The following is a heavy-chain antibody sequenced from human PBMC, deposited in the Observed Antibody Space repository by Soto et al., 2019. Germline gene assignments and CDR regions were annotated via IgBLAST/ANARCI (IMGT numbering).Heavy chain of an antibody. V-gene: IGHV3-30*18. D-gene: IGHD5-12*01. CDR2: ISYDGSNK. Sequence: PGRSLTLSCAASGLTLTSYSMHWVRKAPDKGLEWVAVISYDGSNKYYADSVKGRFTISRDNSKNTLYLQMNSLRAEDTAVYYCAKDPSGYDLYGDLRDYYGMDVWGQGTTVTVSS. CDR3: AKDPSGYDLYGDLRDYYGMDV. CDR1: GLTLTSYS. J-gene: IGHJ6*02.